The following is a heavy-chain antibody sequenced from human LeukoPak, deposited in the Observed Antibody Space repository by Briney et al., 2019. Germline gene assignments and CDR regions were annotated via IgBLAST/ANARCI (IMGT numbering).Heavy chain of an antibody. D-gene: IGHD1-7*01. Sequence: PGRSLKLSCAASGFTFSGSAMHWVRQASGKGLEWVGRIRCKANSYAIAYAASVKGRFTISRDDSKNTAYLQMNSLKTEDTAVYYCTRELELQSYYYYGMDVWGQGTTVTVSS. J-gene: IGHJ6*02. V-gene: IGHV3-73*01. CDR1: GFTFSGSA. CDR2: IRCKANSYAI. CDR3: TRELELQSYYYYGMDV.